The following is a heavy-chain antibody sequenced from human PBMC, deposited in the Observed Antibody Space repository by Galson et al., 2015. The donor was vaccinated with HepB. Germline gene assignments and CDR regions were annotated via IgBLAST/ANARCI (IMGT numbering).Heavy chain of an antibody. Sequence: SLRLSCAASGFTFSSYWMSWVRQAPGKGLEWVANIKQDGSEKYYVDSVKGRFTISRDNAKNSLYLQMNSLRAEDTAVYYCARPRSAAGRSLFDYWGQGTLVTVSS. D-gene: IGHD6-19*01. V-gene: IGHV3-7*03. CDR3: ARPRSAAGRSLFDY. J-gene: IGHJ4*02. CDR1: GFTFSSYW. CDR2: IKQDGSEK.